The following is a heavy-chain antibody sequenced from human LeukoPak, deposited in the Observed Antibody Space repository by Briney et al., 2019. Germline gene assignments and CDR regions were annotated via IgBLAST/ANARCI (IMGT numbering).Heavy chain of an antibody. Sequence: PGGSLRLSCAASGFTFSSYGMHWVRQAPGKGLEWVAVISYDGSNKYYADSVKGRFTISRDNSKNTLYLQMNSLRAEDTAVYYCAKDTGVYSGSRRGHFDYWGQGTLVTVSS. CDR2: ISYDGSNK. CDR3: AKDTGVYSGSRRGHFDY. D-gene: IGHD1-26*01. V-gene: IGHV3-30*18. J-gene: IGHJ4*02. CDR1: GFTFSSYG.